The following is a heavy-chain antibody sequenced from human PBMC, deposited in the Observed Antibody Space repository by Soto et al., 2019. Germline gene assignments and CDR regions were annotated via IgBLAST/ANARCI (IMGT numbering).Heavy chain of an antibody. CDR3: AREREGSGFDP. J-gene: IGHJ5*02. Sequence: TGGSLRLSCAASGFTFSSYWMHWVRQAPGKGLVWVSRINSDGSSTSYADSVKGRFTISRDNAKNTLYLQMNSLRAEDTAVYYCAREREGSGFDPWGQGTLVTVSS. CDR2: INSDGSST. CDR1: GFTFSSYW. D-gene: IGHD1-26*01. V-gene: IGHV3-74*01.